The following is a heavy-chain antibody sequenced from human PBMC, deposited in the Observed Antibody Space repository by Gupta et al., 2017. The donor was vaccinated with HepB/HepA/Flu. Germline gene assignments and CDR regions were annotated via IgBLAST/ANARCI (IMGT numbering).Heavy chain of an antibody. CDR3: AKDWWLWGGMDV. J-gene: IGHJ6*03. D-gene: IGHD2-8*02. V-gene: IGHV3-23*01. CDR1: GFPIGGNA. Sequence: EVQLLESGGDLVQPGGSLRLSRAASGFPIGGNAFSWVRQAPGTGLGWDSGIGSDMRQLNKGKVRSRLTISQENSENRLYLQMNSLRVGDTAVYYCAKDWWLWGGMDVWGKGTTVTVSS. CDR2: IGSDMRQ.